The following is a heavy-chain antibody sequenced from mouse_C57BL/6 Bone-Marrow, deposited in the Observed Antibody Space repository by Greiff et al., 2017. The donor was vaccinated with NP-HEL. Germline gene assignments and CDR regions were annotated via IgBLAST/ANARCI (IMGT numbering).Heavy chain of an antibody. CDR1: GYTFTSYW. V-gene: IGHV1-5*01. Sequence: VQLQQSGTVLARPGASVKMSCKTSGYTFTSYWMHWVKQRPGQGLEWIGAIYPGNSDTSYKKKFKGKAKLTAVTSDSTSYMELSSLTNEYSAVYDCTRWSYYYGSSFYAMDYWGQGTSVTVSS. D-gene: IGHD1-1*01. J-gene: IGHJ4*01. CDR3: TRWSYYYGSSFYAMDY. CDR2: IYPGNSDT.